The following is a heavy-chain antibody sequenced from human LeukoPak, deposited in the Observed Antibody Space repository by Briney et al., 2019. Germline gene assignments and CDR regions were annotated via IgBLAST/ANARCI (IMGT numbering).Heavy chain of an antibody. J-gene: IGHJ3*02. Sequence: GASVTVSCKASGYTFTAYYIHWVRQAPGQGLEWMGWINPNSGSTNYAQNFQGRVTMTRDTSISTAYMELSRPRSDDTAMYHCALSGGAHYYGSVGAFDIWGQGTMVTV. CDR3: ALSGGAHYYGSVGAFDI. CDR1: GYTFTAYY. D-gene: IGHD3-10*01. CDR2: INPNSGST. V-gene: IGHV1-2*02.